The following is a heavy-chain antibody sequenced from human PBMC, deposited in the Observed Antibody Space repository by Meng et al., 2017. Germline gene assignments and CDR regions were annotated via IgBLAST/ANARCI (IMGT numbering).Heavy chain of an antibody. CDR3: TIYIRGHI. CDR1: GVSFSDFD. V-gene: IGHV3-73*01. CDR2: IGGRRKNYAA. J-gene: IGHJ3*02. D-gene: IGHD2-2*02. Sequence: GESLKISCAVSGVSFSDFDIHWVRQASGKGLEWVGRIGGRRKNYAAAYAAPVRGRFTISRDDSRSTAYLQMDSLKTDDSAVYYCTIYIRGHIWGQGTMVTVSS.